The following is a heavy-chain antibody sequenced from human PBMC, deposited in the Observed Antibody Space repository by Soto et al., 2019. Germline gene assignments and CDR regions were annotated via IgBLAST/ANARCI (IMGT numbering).Heavy chain of an antibody. D-gene: IGHD1-26*01. J-gene: IGHJ6*02. CDR2: IYSAGKT. V-gene: IGHV3-66*01. Sequence: PGGSLRLSCAASGFTVSSNYMSWVRQAPGKGLERISIIYSAGKTYYADSVKGRYTNYRDNSKNTLYLQMNSLGSEDTAVYYCARDFVVGGPTINYYYGMDVWGQGT. CDR1: GFTVSSNY. CDR3: ARDFVVGGPTINYYYGMDV.